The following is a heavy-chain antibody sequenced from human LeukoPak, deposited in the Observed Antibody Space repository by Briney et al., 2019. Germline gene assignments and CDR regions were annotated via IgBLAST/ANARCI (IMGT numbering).Heavy chain of an antibody. CDR1: GFTFSSYW. D-gene: IGHD1-26*01. J-gene: IGHJ5*02. CDR2: INSDGSST. V-gene: IGHV3-74*01. Sequence: PGGSLRLSCAASGFTFSSYWMHWVRQDPGKGLVWVSRINSDGSSTSYADSVKGRFTISRDNAKNTLYLQMNSLRAEDTAVYYCARVGGSFHWFDPWGQGTLVTVSS. CDR3: ARVGGSFHWFDP.